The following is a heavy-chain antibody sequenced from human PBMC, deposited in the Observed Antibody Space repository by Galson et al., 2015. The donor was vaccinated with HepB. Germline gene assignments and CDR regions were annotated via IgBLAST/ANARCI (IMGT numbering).Heavy chain of an antibody. D-gene: IGHD2-15*01. J-gene: IGHJ6*03. CDR2: ISAYNGNT. CDR3: ARDRMVGAYYYHMDV. Sequence: SCAASGYTFTSYGISWVRQAPGQGLEWMGWISAYNGNTNYAQKLQGRVTMTTDTSTSTAYMELRSLRSDDTAVYYCARDRMVGAYYYHMDVWGKGTTVTVSS. V-gene: IGHV1-18*04. CDR1: GYTFTSYG.